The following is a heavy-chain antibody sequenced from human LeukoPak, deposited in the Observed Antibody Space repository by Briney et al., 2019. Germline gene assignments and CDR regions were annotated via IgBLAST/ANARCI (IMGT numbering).Heavy chain of an antibody. J-gene: IGHJ4*02. Sequence: GGSLRLSCAASGFTFSSHRMSWVRQAPGKGLEWVANIKKDGSEKYYVDSVKGRFTISRDNAKTSLYLQMNSLRAEDTAVYYCARDLSGITGYTYGRGIDYWGQGTLVTVSS. CDR3: ARDLSGITGYTYGRGIDY. D-gene: IGHD5-18*01. CDR2: IKKDGSEK. CDR1: GFTFSSHR. V-gene: IGHV3-7*01.